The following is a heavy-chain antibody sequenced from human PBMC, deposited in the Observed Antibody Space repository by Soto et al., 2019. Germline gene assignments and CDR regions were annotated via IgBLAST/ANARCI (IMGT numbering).Heavy chain of an antibody. CDR2: ISGSGGST. V-gene: IGHV3-23*01. Sequence: GGSLRLSCAASGFTFSSYAMSWVRQAPGKGLEWVSAISGSGGSTYYADSVKGRFTISRDNSKNTLDLQMNSLRAEDTAVYYCAKNLEVATPLHWFDPWGQGTLVTVSS. D-gene: IGHD5-12*01. CDR1: GFTFSSYA. CDR3: AKNLEVATPLHWFDP. J-gene: IGHJ5*02.